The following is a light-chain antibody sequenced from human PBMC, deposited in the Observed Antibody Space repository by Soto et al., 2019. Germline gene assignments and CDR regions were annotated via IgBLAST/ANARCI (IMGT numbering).Light chain of an antibody. CDR3: QQYSNWPPLT. V-gene: IGKV3-15*01. Sequence: EIVFTQSPATLSVSPGERATLSCRASQSVRSNLAWYQQKPCQAPRLLILDASTRATNIPARFSGSGSGTEFNLTISSLQSEDFAVYYCQQYSNWPPLTFGGGTKVEIK. J-gene: IGKJ4*01. CDR2: DAS. CDR1: QSVRSN.